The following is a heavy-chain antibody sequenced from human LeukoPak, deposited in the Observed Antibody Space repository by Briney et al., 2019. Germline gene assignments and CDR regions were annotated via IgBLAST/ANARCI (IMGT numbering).Heavy chain of an antibody. Sequence: GGSLRLSCAASGFDFSTYYLNWVRQAPGKGLEWVSVIYSGGSTYYADSVKGRFTISRDNSKNTLYLQMNSLRAEDTAVYYCASTFYGDSPPYWGQGTLVTVSS. J-gene: IGHJ4*02. D-gene: IGHD4-17*01. V-gene: IGHV3-66*01. CDR3: ASTFYGDSPPY. CDR2: IYSGGST. CDR1: GFDFSTYY.